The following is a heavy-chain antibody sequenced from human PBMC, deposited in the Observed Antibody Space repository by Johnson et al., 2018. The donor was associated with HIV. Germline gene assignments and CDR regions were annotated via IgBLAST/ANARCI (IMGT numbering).Heavy chain of an antibody. CDR1: GFTFSSYD. D-gene: IGHD6-13*01. Sequence: QELLVESGGGVVQPGRSLRLSCAASGFTFSSYDMHWVRQAPGKGLERVALISYDGSNKYHADSVKGRFPISRDNSKTSLNWERNSMRPEDKDLDYCVKTVGWPSTWYERAFDIWGKGTRVTVS. CDR2: ISYDGSNK. J-gene: IGHJ3*02. V-gene: IGHV3-30*03. CDR3: VKTVGWPSTWYERAFDI.